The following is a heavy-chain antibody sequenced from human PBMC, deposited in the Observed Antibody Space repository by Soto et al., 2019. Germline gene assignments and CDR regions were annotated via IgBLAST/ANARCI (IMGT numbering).Heavy chain of an antibody. Sequence: QVQLVQSGSEVQKPGSSVKVSCKASGDTFSSYAISWVRQAPGQGLECMGGIIPFFGSPKFAQKFQGRLTIPPDESTSTAYMQLRSLRSEDTAVYYCAVGDPSDYWGQGTLITVSS. CDR2: IIPFFGSP. CDR3: AVGDPSDY. CDR1: GDTFSSYA. J-gene: IGHJ4*02. D-gene: IGHD2-21*02. V-gene: IGHV1-69*01.